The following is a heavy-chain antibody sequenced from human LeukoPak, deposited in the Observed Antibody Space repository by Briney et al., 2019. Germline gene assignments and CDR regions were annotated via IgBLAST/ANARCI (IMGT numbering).Heavy chain of an antibody. D-gene: IGHD3-22*01. J-gene: IGHJ3*02. CDR3: ARGVHKFYYDRSGYQPYAFDI. CDR2: INPNSGGT. CDR1: GYTLTDYY. V-gene: IGHV1-2*02. Sequence: ASVKVSCKASGYTLTDYYMHWVRQAPGQGLEWMGWINPNSGGTNYAQKFQGRVTMTRDTSISTAYMELSSLRSEDTAVYYCARGVHKFYYDRSGYQPYAFDIWGQGTMVTISS.